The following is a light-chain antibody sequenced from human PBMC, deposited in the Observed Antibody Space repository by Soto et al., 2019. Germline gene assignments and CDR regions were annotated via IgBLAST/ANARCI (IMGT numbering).Light chain of an antibody. CDR2: GAS. J-gene: IGKJ3*01. CDR1: QSVSSN. Sequence: EIVMTQSPATLSVSPGERATLSCRASQSVSSNLAWYQQTPGQAPRLLIYGASTRATGIPARFSGSGSGTEFTLTISSLQSEDFAVYYCQRYNNWPFTFGPGTKVDI. V-gene: IGKV3-15*01. CDR3: QRYNNWPFT.